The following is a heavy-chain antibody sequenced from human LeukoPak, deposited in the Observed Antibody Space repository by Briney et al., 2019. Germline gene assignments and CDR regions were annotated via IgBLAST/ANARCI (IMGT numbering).Heavy chain of an antibody. CDR3: GRVYRSTWSGSYLDP. J-gene: IGHJ5*02. D-gene: IGHD6-13*01. CDR1: GFSVSNYN. CDR2: ISESGTAI. Sequence: GGSLRLSCAASGFSVSNYNMNWVRQARGKGLEWVSFISESGTAIYYAESVKGRFTISRDIARNSVYLQMNSLKSEDTAVYYCGRVYRSTWSGSYLDPWGQGTLVTVSS. V-gene: IGHV3-48*01.